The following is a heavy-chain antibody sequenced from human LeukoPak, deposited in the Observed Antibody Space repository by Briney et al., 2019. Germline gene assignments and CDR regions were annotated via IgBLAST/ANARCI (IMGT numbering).Heavy chain of an antibody. D-gene: IGHD3-10*01. CDR2: INPSGDST. J-gene: IGHJ4*02. CDR1: GYTFTNYY. Sequence: ASVKVSCEASGYTFTNYYIHWVRQAPGQGLEWMGIINPSGDSTSYAQKFQGRVTMTRDTSTTTVYMELSSLRSEDTAVYYCARESGSGSHFDYWGQGTLVTVSS. V-gene: IGHV1-46*01. CDR3: ARESGSGSHFDY.